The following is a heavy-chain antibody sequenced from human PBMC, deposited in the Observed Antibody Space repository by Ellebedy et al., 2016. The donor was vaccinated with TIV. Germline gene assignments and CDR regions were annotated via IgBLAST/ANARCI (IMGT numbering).Heavy chain of an antibody. Sequence: GESLKISCAASGFNFRSYWMTWVRQAPGKGLEWVAKIRQEGDEIYYVESVKGRFTISRDNAKNSLFLQMNSLRVEDTAVYYFARRASYGDYAVQVNPWFDPWGQGILVTVSS. D-gene: IGHD4-17*01. V-gene: IGHV3-7*01. CDR2: IRQEGDEI. CDR1: GFNFRSYW. CDR3: ARRASYGDYAVQVNPWFDP. J-gene: IGHJ5*02.